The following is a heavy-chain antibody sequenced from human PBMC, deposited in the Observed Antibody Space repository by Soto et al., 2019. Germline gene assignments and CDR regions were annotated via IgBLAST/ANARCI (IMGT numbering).Heavy chain of an antibody. V-gene: IGHV3-9*01. CDR3: AKSECGSGWYNGFDI. Sequence: EVQLVESGGGLVQPGRSLRLSCAASGFTFDDYTMHWVRQAPGKGLEWVSGISYNSGSIKYVDSVKGRFSISRDNANKSLYLQMNSLRGEDTALYYCAKSECGSGWYNGFDIWGQGTLVTVSS. CDR2: ISYNSGSI. D-gene: IGHD6-19*01. CDR1: GFTFDDYT. J-gene: IGHJ3*02.